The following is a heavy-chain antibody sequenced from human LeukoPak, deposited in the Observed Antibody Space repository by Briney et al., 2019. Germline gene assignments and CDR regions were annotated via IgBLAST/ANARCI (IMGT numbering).Heavy chain of an antibody. Sequence: PLETLSLTCTVSGGSISSYYWSWIRQPPGKGLEWIGYIYYSGSTNYNPSLKSRVTISVDTSKNQFSLKLSSVTAADTAVYYCARGQWELLPGYNWFDPWGQGTLVTVSS. CDR2: IYYSGST. D-gene: IGHD1-26*01. V-gene: IGHV4-59*01. J-gene: IGHJ5*02. CDR1: GGSISSYY. CDR3: ARGQWELLPGYNWFDP.